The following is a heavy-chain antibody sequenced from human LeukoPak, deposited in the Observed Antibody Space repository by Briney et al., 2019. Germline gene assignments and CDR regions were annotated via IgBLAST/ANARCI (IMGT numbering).Heavy chain of an antibody. J-gene: IGHJ4*02. V-gene: IGHV4-39*01. Sequence: SETLSLTCTVSGVSISSSYYWGWIRPPPGKGLEGIGSISYSGSTYYNPSLKSRVTMSVDTSKNQFSLKLSSVTAADTAVYYCARLLGDDYWGQGTLVTVSS. CDR3: ARLLGDDY. CDR2: ISYSGST. CDR1: GVSISSSYY. D-gene: IGHD3-16*01.